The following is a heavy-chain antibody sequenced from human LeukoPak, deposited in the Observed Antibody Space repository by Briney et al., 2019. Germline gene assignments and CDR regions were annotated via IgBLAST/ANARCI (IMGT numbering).Heavy chain of an antibody. D-gene: IGHD3-10*01. CDR1: GSSISSYY. CDR2: IYTSGST. Sequence: SETLSLTCTVSGSSISSYYWSWIRQPAGKGLEWIGRIYTSGSTNYNPSLKSRVTMSVDTSKNQFSLKLSSVTAADTAVYYCARSYGSGSYYNLYYYYMDIWGKGTTVTVSS. V-gene: IGHV4-4*07. J-gene: IGHJ6*03. CDR3: ARSYGSGSYYNLYYYYMDI.